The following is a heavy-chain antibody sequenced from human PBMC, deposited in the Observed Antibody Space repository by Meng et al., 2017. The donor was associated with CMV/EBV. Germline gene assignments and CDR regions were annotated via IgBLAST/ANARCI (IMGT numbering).Heavy chain of an antibody. Sequence: KASGYTFTSYGISWVRQAPGQGLEWMGWISAYNGNTNYAQKLQGRVTMTTDTSTSTAYMELRRLRSDDTAVYYCARSPPGAILYYFDYWGQGTLVTVSS. CDR1: GYTFTSYG. V-gene: IGHV1-18*01. J-gene: IGHJ4*02. D-gene: IGHD3-10*01. CDR2: ISAYNGNT. CDR3: ARSPPGAILYYFDY.